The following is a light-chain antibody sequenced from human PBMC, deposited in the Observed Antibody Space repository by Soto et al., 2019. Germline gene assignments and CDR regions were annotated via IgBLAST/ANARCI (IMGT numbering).Light chain of an antibody. Sequence: QSLLTQPPSVSAAPGQRVTISCSGSSSNIGRNYVCWYQQLPGAAPKLLIYETYQRPSGIPDRFSGSKSGTSATLDITGLQPGDEADYYCGTWDSSLNTDVFGTGTKLTVL. J-gene: IGLJ1*01. CDR2: ETY. CDR3: GTWDSSLNTDV. CDR1: SSNIGRNY. V-gene: IGLV1-51*02.